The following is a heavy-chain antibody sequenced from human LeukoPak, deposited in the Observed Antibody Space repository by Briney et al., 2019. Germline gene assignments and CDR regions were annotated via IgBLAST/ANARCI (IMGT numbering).Heavy chain of an antibody. CDR2: IYYSGST. D-gene: IGHD3-9*01. J-gene: IGHJ4*02. CDR1: GGSISSYY. V-gene: IGHV4-59*01. CDR3: ARSYYDILTGYYLFDY. Sequence: SETLSLTWTVSGGSISSYYWSWIRQPPGKGLEWIGYIYYSGSTNYNPSLRSRVTISVDTSKNQFSLKLRSVTAADTAVYYCARSYYDILTGYYLFDYWGQGTLVTVSS.